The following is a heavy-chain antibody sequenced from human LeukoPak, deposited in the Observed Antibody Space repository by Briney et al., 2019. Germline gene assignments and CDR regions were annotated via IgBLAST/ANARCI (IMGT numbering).Heavy chain of an antibody. CDR1: GGSFSGYY. CDR2: INHSGST. J-gene: IGHJ6*02. Sequence: SETLSLTCAVYGGSFSGYYWSWIRRPPGKGLEWIGEINHSGSTNYNPSLKSRVTISVDTSKNQFSLKLSSVTAADTAVYYCASRGSYYYYGMDVWGQGTTVTVSS. CDR3: ASRGSYYYYGMDV. D-gene: IGHD3-10*01. V-gene: IGHV4-34*01.